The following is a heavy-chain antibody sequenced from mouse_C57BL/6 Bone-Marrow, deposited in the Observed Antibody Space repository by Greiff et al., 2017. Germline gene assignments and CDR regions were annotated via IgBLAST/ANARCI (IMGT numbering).Heavy chain of an antibody. J-gene: IGHJ1*03. D-gene: IGHD1-1*01. CDR3: ARGYYGYWYFDG. V-gene: IGHV5-4*01. CDR1: GFTFSSYA. Sequence: EVLLVESGGGLVKPGASLKLSCAASGFTFSSYAMSWVRQTPGQRLEWVATISAGGSYTYYPDNVKGRFTISRDNAKNNLYLQMSHLKSEDTAMYYCARGYYGYWYFDGWGTGTTVTVSS. CDR2: ISAGGSYT.